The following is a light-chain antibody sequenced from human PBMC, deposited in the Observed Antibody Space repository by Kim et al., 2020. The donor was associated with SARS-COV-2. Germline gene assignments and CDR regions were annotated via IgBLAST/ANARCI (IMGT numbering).Light chain of an antibody. V-gene: IGLV2-8*01. CDR1: GSDVGDYTY. J-gene: IGLJ2*01. CDR3: SSYAGSNNLV. Sequence: GTSGTISCTGSGSDVGDYTYVSWYQQHPGKAPKLMIYEVSKRPSGVPDRFSGSKSGNTASLTVSGLQAEDEADYYCSSYAGSNNLVFGGGTQLTVL. CDR2: EVS.